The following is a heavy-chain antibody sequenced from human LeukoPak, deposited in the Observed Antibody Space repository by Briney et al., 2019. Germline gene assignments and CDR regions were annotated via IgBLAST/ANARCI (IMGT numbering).Heavy chain of an antibody. Sequence: ASVKVSCKASGYTFIGYYMHWVRQAPGQGLEWMGWVNPNTGDTQYAQKFQGRVTVTRDTSISTTYMELSRLTSDDTAVYYCARDRMVCGDDCYSFDYWGQGTLVTVSS. J-gene: IGHJ4*02. CDR2: VNPNTGDT. CDR1: GYTFIGYY. D-gene: IGHD2-21*02. CDR3: ARDRMVCGDDCYSFDY. V-gene: IGHV1-2*02.